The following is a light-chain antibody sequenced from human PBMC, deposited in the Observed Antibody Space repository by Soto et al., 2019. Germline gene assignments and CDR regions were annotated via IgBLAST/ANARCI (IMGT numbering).Light chain of an antibody. CDR2: DTA. V-gene: IGKV3-15*01. J-gene: IGKJ4*01. CDR3: QPYNNWPRT. Sequence: EIVMTQSPATLSVAPGERATLSCRASQSVSNNLAWYQQKPGSAPKLLIHDTATRATGGPARFSGSRSGPEFTLTINSLQSEDFAIYYCQPYNNWPRTFGGGTKVDIK. CDR1: QSVSNN.